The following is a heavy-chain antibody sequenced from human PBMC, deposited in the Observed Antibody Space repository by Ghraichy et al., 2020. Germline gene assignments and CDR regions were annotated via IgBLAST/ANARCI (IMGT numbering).Heavy chain of an antibody. CDR3: ARGSRVVRFYYYDGMDV. J-gene: IGHJ6*02. D-gene: IGHD4-23*01. Sequence: GSLRLSCVGSGFSFSGYSMNWVRQSPGKGLEWVSSITSSSRTKSYADSVQGRFTISRDNAQNSLYLQMNSLRDEDTAVYYCARGSRVVRFYYYDGMDVWGQGTTVTVSS. CDR2: ITSSSRTK. CDR1: GFSFSGYS. V-gene: IGHV3-48*02.